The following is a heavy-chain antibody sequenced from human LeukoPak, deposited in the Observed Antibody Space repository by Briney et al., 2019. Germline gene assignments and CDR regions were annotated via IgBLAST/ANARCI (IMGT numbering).Heavy chain of an antibody. V-gene: IGHV1-2*02. CDR3: AREGTGTTHACDI. D-gene: IGHD1-1*01. CDR1: GYTFTGYY. J-gene: IGHJ3*02. Sequence: ASVKVSCKASGYTFTGYYMHWVRQAPGQGLEWMGWINPNSGGTNYAQKLQGRVTMTRDTSISTAYIELSRLRSDDTAVYYCAREGTGTTHACDIWGQGTMVTVSS. CDR2: INPNSGGT.